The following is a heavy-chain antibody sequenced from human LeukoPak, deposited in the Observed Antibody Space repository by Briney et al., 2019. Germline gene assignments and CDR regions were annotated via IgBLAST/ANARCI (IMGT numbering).Heavy chain of an antibody. Sequence: GGSLRLSCAASGFTFSSYSMNWVRQAPGKGLEWVSGISGDGGSTYYAVSVKGRFTISRDNSKNTLYLQMNGLRPEDTAVYYCTLGSLYSSNWYGDYWGQGTLVTVSS. CDR1: GFTFSSYS. CDR3: TLGSLYSSNWYGDY. J-gene: IGHJ4*02. CDR2: ISGDGGST. D-gene: IGHD6-13*01. V-gene: IGHV3-23*01.